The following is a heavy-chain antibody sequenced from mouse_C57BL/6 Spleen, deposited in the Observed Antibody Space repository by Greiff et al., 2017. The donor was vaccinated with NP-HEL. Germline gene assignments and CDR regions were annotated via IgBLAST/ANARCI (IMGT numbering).Heavy chain of an antibody. CDR1: GYTFTDYA. D-gene: IGHD1-1*01. CDR2: ISTYYGDA. Sequence: VKLQESGPELVRSGVSVKISCKGSGYTFTDYAMHWVKQSHAKSLEWIGVISTYYGDASYNQKFKDKATMTVDKSSSTAYMELARLTSEDSAVYYCARWPDYYGSSYWYFDVWGTGTTVTVSS. J-gene: IGHJ1*03. CDR3: ARWPDYYGSSYWYFDV. V-gene: IGHV1-67*01.